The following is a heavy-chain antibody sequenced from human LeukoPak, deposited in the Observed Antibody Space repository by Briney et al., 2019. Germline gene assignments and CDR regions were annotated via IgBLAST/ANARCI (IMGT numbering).Heavy chain of an antibody. Sequence: ASVKVSCKASGYTFTGYYVHWVRQAPGQGLEWMGWINPNSGGTNYAQKFQGRVTMTRDTSISTAYMELSRLRSDDTAVYYCARGDSITMIVVVITTGVRWGQGTLVTVSS. CDR3: ARGDSITMIVVVITTGVR. D-gene: IGHD3-22*01. CDR2: INPNSGGT. CDR1: GYTFTGYY. V-gene: IGHV1-2*02. J-gene: IGHJ4*02.